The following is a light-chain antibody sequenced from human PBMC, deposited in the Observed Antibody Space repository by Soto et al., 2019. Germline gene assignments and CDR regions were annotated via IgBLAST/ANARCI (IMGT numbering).Light chain of an antibody. CDR3: QSYDSSLSGYV. CDR1: SSNLGAPYD. CDR2: GNN. V-gene: IGLV1-40*01. Sequence: QSVRTQPPSVSGAPGQTVIISCSGCSSNLGAPYDVNWFRQLPGTVPRLLIYGNNNRPSGVPDRFSGSKSGTSASLAITGLQAEDEADYYCQSYDSSLSGYVFGTGTKVTVL. J-gene: IGLJ1*01.